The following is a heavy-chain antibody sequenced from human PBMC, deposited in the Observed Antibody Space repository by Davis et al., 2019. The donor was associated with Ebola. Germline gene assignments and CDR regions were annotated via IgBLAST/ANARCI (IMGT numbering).Heavy chain of an antibody. Sequence: SETLSLTCAVYGGSFSGYYWSWIRQPPGKGLEWIGEINHSGSTNYNPSLKGRITISLVTSKSQFSLSLTSVTAADTAVYYCARDLLGDFVRWFDPWGQGTLVTVSS. J-gene: IGHJ5*02. CDR3: ARDLLGDFVRWFDP. CDR1: GGSFSGYY. CDR2: INHSGST. D-gene: IGHD4-17*01. V-gene: IGHV4-34*09.